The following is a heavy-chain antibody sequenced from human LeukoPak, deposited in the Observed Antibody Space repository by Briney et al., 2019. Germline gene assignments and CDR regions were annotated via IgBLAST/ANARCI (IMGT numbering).Heavy chain of an antibody. CDR2: ISAYNGNT. Sequence: GASVKVSCKASGYTFTSYGISWVRQAPGQGLEWMGWISAYNGNTNYAQKLQGRVTMTTDTSTSTAYMELRSLRSDDTAVYFCFKAEAGIRYFDWLEAPDYWGQGTLVTVSS. J-gene: IGHJ4*02. CDR3: FKAEAGIRYFDWLEAPDY. D-gene: IGHD3-9*01. V-gene: IGHV1-18*04. CDR1: GYTFTSYG.